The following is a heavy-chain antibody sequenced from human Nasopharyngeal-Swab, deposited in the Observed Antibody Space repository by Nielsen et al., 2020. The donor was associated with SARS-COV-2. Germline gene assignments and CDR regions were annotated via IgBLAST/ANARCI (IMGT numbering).Heavy chain of an antibody. D-gene: IGHD6-19*01. CDR1: GVSLNTYY. V-gene: IGHV4-59*08. CDR3: AKNGVGWSFDY. Sequence: TLSLTCTVSGVSLNTYYWSWIRQPPGKGLEWIGYITYSGSTTYNPSLKSRVTISIDTSKNQFSLNLNSVTAADTAVYCCAKNGVGWSFDYWGQGTLVTVSS. CDR2: ITYSGST. J-gene: IGHJ4*02.